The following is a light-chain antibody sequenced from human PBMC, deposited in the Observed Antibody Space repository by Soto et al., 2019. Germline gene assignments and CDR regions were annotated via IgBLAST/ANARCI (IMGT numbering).Light chain of an antibody. V-gene: IGKV1-13*02. CDR3: QQFKSYLQGFT. CDR1: QGISSA. J-gene: IGKJ3*01. Sequence: AIQLTQSPSSLSASVGDRVTITCRASQGISSALAWYQQKPGKAPELLIYDASSFESGVPSRFSGSGSRTDITLAISSLQPEDFATYYCQQFKSYLQGFTFCPGTKVDIK. CDR2: DAS.